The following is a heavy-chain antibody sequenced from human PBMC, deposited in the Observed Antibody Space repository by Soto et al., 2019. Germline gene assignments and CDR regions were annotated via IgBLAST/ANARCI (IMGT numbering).Heavy chain of an antibody. V-gene: IGHV3-30*18. Sequence: QVQLLESGGGVVQPGRSLRLSCAASGFTFSSYGMHWVRQAPGKGLEWVAVISYDGSNKYYADSVKGRFTISRDNSKNTLYLQMNSLRAEDTAVYYCAKDRYGSGKNWFDPWGQGTLVTVSS. CDR2: ISYDGSNK. CDR1: GFTFSSYG. D-gene: IGHD3-10*01. J-gene: IGHJ5*02. CDR3: AKDRYGSGKNWFDP.